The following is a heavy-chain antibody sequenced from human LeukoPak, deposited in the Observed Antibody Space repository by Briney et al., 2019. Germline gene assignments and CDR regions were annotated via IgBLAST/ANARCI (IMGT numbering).Heavy chain of an antibody. Sequence: PGGSLRLSCAASGFTFSSYAMSWVRQAPGKGLEWVSAISGSGGSTYYADSVKGRFTISRDNSKNTLYLQMNSLRAEDTAVYYCARYSSSSKSFDYWGQGTLVTVSS. CDR3: ARYSSSSKSFDY. J-gene: IGHJ4*02. CDR2: ISGSGGST. D-gene: IGHD6-13*01. V-gene: IGHV3-23*01. CDR1: GFTFSSYA.